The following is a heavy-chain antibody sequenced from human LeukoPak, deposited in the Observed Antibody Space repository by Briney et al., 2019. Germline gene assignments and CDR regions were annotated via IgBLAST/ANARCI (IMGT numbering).Heavy chain of an antibody. CDR2: INSDGSST. V-gene: IGHV3-74*01. CDR3: VAESYSGYDSIPLFDY. D-gene: IGHD5-12*01. J-gene: IGHJ4*02. Sequence: GGSLRLSCAASGFTFSSYWMHWVRQAPGKGRVWVSRINSDGSSTSYADSVKGRFTISRDNAKNTLYLQMNSLRAEDTAVYYCVAESYSGYDSIPLFDYWGQGTLVTVSS. CDR1: GFTFSSYW.